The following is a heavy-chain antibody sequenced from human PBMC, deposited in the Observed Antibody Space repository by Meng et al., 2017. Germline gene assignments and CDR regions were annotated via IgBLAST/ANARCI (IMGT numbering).Heavy chain of an antibody. J-gene: IGHJ4*02. CDR2: ISGDGSIT. Sequence: VQLVESGGGLVQAGGSLRLSCAASGFTFNNYWMHWVRQVPGKGLVWVSRISGDGSITNYADSVKGRFTISRDNAKNTLYLQMNSLRPEDTAVYYCLDEAPRSDYWGQGSLVTVSS. CDR3: LDEAPRSDY. V-gene: IGHV3-74*01. CDR1: GFTFNNYW. D-gene: IGHD1-1*01.